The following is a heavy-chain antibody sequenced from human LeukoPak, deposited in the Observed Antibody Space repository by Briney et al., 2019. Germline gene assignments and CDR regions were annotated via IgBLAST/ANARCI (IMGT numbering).Heavy chain of an antibody. CDR2: ISAYNGNT. CDR3: ARDRHYFGWLAY. Sequence: ASVKVSCNASGYTFTSYGISWVRQAPGQGLEWMGCISAYNGNTNYAQKLHGRVTMTTDTSTSTAYMELRSLRSDDAAVYWCARDRHYFGWLAYWGQGTMVTVSS. D-gene: IGHD3-9*01. J-gene: IGHJ4*02. CDR1: GYTFTSYG. V-gene: IGHV1-18*01.